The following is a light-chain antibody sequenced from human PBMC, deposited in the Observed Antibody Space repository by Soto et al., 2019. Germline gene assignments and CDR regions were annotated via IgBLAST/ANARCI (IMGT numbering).Light chain of an antibody. Sequence: DIQMTQSPSTLSASVGDRVTITCRAGQSMSGWLAWYQQKPGKAPKLLIYDASNLESGVPSRFGGSGSGTEFTLTISSLQPDDFATYYCQQYYSAPITFGQGTRLEI. CDR1: QSMSGW. V-gene: IGKV1-5*01. J-gene: IGKJ5*01. CDR2: DAS. CDR3: QQYYSAPIT.